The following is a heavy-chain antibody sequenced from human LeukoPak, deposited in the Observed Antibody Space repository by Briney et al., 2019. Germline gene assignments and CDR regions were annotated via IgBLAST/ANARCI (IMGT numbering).Heavy chain of an antibody. J-gene: IGHJ4*02. V-gene: IGHV4-4*07. D-gene: IGHD2-8*01. CDR1: GGSISSYY. CDR2: IYTSGST. CDR3: ARESLDYCTNGVCYENYFDY. Sequence: SETLSLTCTVSGGSISSYYWSWIRQPAGKGLEWIGRIYTSGSTNYNPSLKSRVTMSVDTSKNQFSLKLSSVTAADTAVYYCARESLDYCTNGVCYENYFDYWGQGTLVTVSS.